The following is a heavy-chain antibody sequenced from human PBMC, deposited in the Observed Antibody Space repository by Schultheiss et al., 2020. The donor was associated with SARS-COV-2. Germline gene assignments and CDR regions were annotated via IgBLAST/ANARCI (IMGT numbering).Heavy chain of an antibody. CDR2: IYYSGST. CDR3: ARVDQNNWKDWKYYFDY. J-gene: IGHJ4*02. D-gene: IGHD1-20*01. V-gene: IGHV4-61*08. Sequence: SETLSLTCTVSGGSISSGGYYWSWIRQHPGKGLEWIGYIYYSGSTNYNPSLKSRVTISVDTSKNQFSLKLSSVTAADTAVYYCARVDQNNWKDWKYYFDYWGQGTLVTVSS. CDR1: GGSISSGGYY.